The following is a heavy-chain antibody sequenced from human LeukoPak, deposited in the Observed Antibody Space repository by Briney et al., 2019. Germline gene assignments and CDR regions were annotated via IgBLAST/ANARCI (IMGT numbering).Heavy chain of an antibody. J-gene: IGHJ5*02. CDR1: GYTFTSYD. CDR3: ARGSGVYSSGWYDWFDP. D-gene: IGHD6-19*01. Sequence: GASVKVSCKASGYTFTSYDINWVRQATGQGLEWMGRMNPNSGNTGYAQKFQGRVTMTRNTSISTAYMELSSLRSEDTAVYYCARGSGVYSSGWYDWFDPWGQGTLVTVSS. V-gene: IGHV1-8*01. CDR2: MNPNSGNT.